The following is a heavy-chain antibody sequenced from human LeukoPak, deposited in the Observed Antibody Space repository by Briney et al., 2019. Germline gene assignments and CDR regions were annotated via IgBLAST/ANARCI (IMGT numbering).Heavy chain of an antibody. V-gene: IGHV4-30-2*01. CDR2: IYHSGST. CDR3: ARDHSGSYYDSSGNFDY. CDR1: GGSISSGGYS. J-gene: IGHJ4*02. Sequence: SETLFLTCAVSGGSISSGGYSWSWIRQPPGKGLEWIGYIYHSGSTYYNPSLKSRVTISVDTSKNQFSLKLSSVTAADTAVYYCARDHSGSYYDSSGNFDYWGQGTLVTVSS. D-gene: IGHD3-22*01.